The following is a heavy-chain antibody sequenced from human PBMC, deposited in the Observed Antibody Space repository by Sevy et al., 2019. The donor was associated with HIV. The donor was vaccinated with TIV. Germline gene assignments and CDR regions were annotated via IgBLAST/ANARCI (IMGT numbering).Heavy chain of an antibody. Sequence: GGSLRLSRKGSGYSFTSYWIGWVRQMPGKGLEWMGIIYPGDSDTRYSPSFQGQVTISADKSISTAYLQWSSLKASDTAMYYCARQFCSSTSCYINWFDPWGQGTLVTVSS. J-gene: IGHJ5*02. CDR3: ARQFCSSTSCYINWFDP. D-gene: IGHD2-2*02. V-gene: IGHV5-51*01. CDR1: GYSFTSYW. CDR2: IYPGDSDT.